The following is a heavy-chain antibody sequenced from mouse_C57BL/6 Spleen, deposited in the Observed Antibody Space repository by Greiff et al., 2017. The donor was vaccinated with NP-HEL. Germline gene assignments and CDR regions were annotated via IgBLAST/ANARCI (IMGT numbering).Heavy chain of an antibody. J-gene: IGHJ2*01. D-gene: IGHD4-1*01. CDR3: ARTGTDEYYFDY. CDR1: GFNIKNTY. CDR2: IDPANGNT. Sequence: EVKLVESVAELVRPGASVKLSCTASGFNIKNTYMHWVKQRPEQGLEWIGRIDPANGNTKYAPKFQGKATITAYTSSNTAYLQLSSLTSEDTAIYYCARTGTDEYYFDYWGQGTTLTVSS. V-gene: IGHV14-3*01.